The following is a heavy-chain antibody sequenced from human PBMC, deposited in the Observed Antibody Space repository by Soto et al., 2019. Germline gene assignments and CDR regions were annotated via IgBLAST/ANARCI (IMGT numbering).Heavy chain of an antibody. CDR2: ISAYNGNT. J-gene: IGHJ3*01. V-gene: IGHV1-18*01. CDR3: ARVRYFGVVIPANDDFVF. D-gene: IGHD3-3*01. Sequence: GASVKVSCKASGYTFTSYGISWVRQAPGQGLEWMGWISAYNGNTNYAQKLQGRVTMTTDTSTSTAYMELRSLRSDDTAVYYCARVRYFGVVIPANDDFVFWGQGTMVTV. CDR1: GYTFTSYG.